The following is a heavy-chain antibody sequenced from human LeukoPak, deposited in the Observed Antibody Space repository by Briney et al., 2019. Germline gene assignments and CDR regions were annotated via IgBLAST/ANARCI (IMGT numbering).Heavy chain of an antibody. D-gene: IGHD3-10*01. CDR1: GGTFSSYA. J-gene: IGHJ3*02. V-gene: IGHV1-69*05. Sequence: SVKVSCKASGGTFSSYAISWVRQAPGQGLEWMGRIIPIFGTANYAQKFQGRVTITTDESTSTAYMELSSLRSEDTAVYYCATSGSGIENFDVFDIWGQGTMVTVSS. CDR3: ATSGSGIENFDVFDI. CDR2: IIPIFGTA.